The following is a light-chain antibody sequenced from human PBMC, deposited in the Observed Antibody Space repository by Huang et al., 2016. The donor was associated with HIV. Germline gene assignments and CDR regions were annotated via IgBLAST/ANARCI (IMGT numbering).Light chain of an antibody. CDR1: QSVTNY. V-gene: IGKV3-11*01. CDR2: DAS. Sequence: EIVLTQSPATLSLSPGERATLSCRASQSVTNYLAWYQQKPGQPPRLLIYDASNRATGIPARFSGSWSGTDFTLTISSLEPEDFAVYYCQQRTNWFTFGGGTRVEVK. CDR3: QQRTNWFT. J-gene: IGKJ4*01.